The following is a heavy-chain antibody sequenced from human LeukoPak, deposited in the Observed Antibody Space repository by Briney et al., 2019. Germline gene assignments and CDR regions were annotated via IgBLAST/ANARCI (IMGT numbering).Heavy chain of an antibody. CDR3: ARRTGSGLFILP. CDR2: IYYSGST. D-gene: IGHD3/OR15-3a*01. CDR1: TFSSYA. Sequence: TFSSYAMSWVRQPPGKGLEWIGSIYYSGSTYYHPPLTSRVNISVDPSKDQFFLKPSSVAAADTAVVYRARRTGSGLFILPGGQGTLVTVSS. V-gene: IGHV4-39*01. J-gene: IGHJ4*02.